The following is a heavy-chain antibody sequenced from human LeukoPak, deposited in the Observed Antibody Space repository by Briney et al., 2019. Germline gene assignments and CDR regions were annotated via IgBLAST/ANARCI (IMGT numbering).Heavy chain of an antibody. V-gene: IGHV4-59*01. CDR2: IYYSGST. Sequence: SETLSLTCTVSGGSISSYYWSWNRQPPGKGLEWIGYIYYSGSTNYNPSLKSRVTISVDTSKNQFSLKLSSVTAADTAVYYCARVDSSNWYEYRGYFDYWGQGTLVTVSS. CDR3: ARVDSSNWYEYRGYFDY. D-gene: IGHD6-13*01. J-gene: IGHJ4*02. CDR1: GGSISSYY.